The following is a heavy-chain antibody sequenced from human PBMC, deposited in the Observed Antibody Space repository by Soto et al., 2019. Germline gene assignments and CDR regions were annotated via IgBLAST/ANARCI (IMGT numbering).Heavy chain of an antibody. CDR1: GASISGFY. CDR3: VRDGTKTLRDWFDP. Sequence: SETLSLTCTVSGASISGFYWSWIRKSAGKGLEWIGRIYATGTTDYNPSLKSRVMMSVDTSKKQFSLKLRSVTAADKAVYYCVRDGTKTLRDWFDPWGKGISVTVS. J-gene: IGHJ5*02. D-gene: IGHD1-1*01. CDR2: IYATGTT. V-gene: IGHV4-4*07.